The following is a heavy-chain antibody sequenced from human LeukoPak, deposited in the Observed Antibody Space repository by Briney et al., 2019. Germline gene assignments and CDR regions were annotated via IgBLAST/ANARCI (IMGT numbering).Heavy chain of an antibody. D-gene: IGHD2-2*01. J-gene: IGHJ4*02. Sequence: GGSLRLSCAASGFTVSTYYMTWVRQAPGKGLECVSVIYSGGSTYYADSVKGRFTVSRDNSKNTLYLQMNSLRAEDTAMSYCARGLGYCTSTTCLLPFDYWGQGTLVTVSS. CDR3: ARGLGYCTSTTCLLPFDY. V-gene: IGHV3-53*01. CDR1: GFTVSTYY. CDR2: IYSGGST.